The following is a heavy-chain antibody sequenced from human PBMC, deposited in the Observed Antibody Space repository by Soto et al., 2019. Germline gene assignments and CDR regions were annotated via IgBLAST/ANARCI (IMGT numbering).Heavy chain of an antibody. CDR1: GFTFSSYW. V-gene: IGHV3-7*05. Sequence: GGSLRLSCAASGFTFSSYWMSWVRQAPGKGLEWVANIKQDGSEKYYVDSVKGRFTISRDNAKNSLYLQMNSLRAEDTAVYYCASRVHFPKWEPRKNYGMDVWGQGTTVTVSS. CDR2: IKQDGSEK. J-gene: IGHJ6*02. CDR3: ASRVHFPKWEPRKNYGMDV. D-gene: IGHD1-26*01.